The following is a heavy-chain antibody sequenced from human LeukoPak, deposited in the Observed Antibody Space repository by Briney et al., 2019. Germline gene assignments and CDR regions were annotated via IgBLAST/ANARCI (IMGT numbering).Heavy chain of an antibody. Sequence: PGGSLRLSCAASGFTFSSYSMNWVRQAPGKGLEWVSSISSSSSYIYYADSVKGRFTISRDNAKNSLYLQMNSLRAEDTAVYYCAKGPSYYYDSSGSIHAQYYFDYWGQGTLVTVSS. CDR2: ISSSSSYI. CDR3: AKGPSYYYDSSGSIHAQYYFDY. D-gene: IGHD3-22*01. CDR1: GFTFSSYS. J-gene: IGHJ4*02. V-gene: IGHV3-21*01.